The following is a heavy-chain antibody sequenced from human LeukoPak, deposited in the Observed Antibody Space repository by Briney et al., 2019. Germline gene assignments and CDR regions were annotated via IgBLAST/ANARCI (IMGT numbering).Heavy chain of an antibody. CDR2: IIPIFGTA. CDR3: ARDREDSSGLFDY. V-gene: IGHV1-69*05. D-gene: IGHD3-22*01. J-gene: IGHJ4*02. CDR1: GGTFSSYA. Sequence: ASVKVSCEASGGTFSSYAISWVRQAPGQGPEWMGGIIPIFGTANYAQKFQGRVTITTDESTSTAHMELSSLRSADTAVYYCARDREDSSGLFDYWGQGTLVTVSS.